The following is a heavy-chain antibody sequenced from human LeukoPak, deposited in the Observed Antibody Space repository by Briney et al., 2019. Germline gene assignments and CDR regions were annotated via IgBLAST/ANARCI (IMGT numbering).Heavy chain of an antibody. CDR2: IYYSGST. D-gene: IGHD6-19*01. CDR1: GGSISSHY. CDR3: ASQRGAGTYFDY. V-gene: IGHV4-59*11. J-gene: IGHJ4*02. Sequence: SETLSLTCPVSGGSISSHYWSWIRPPPGKGLEWIGYIYYSGSTNYNPSLKSRVTISVDTSKNQFSLKLSSVTAADTAVYYCASQRGAGTYFDYWGQGTLVTVSS.